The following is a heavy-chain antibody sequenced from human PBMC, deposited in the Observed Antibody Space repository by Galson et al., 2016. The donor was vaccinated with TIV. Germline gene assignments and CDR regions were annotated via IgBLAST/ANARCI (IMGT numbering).Heavy chain of an antibody. CDR2: ISDAGNT. D-gene: IGHD1-26*01. CDR1: GLSVSINY. J-gene: IGHJ6*02. V-gene: IGHV3-66*02. CDR3: ARDRIVDATYYFYYYGLDV. Sequence: SLRLSCAAFGLSVSINYMTWVRQAPGKGLEWVSLISDAGNTYYPDSVKGRFTVSRDNSKNTLYLQMNSLRVEDTALYYCARDRIVDATYYFYYYGLDVWGQGTAVTVSS.